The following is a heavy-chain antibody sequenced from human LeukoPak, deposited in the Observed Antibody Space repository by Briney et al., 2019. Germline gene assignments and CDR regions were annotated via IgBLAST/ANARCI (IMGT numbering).Heavy chain of an antibody. J-gene: IGHJ4*02. CDR2: ISYDGSNK. D-gene: IGHD3-22*01. CDR1: GFTFSSYA. Sequence: GGSLRLSCAASGFTFSSYAMHSVRQAPGKGLEWVAVISYDGSNKYYADSVKGRFTISRDNAKNSLYLQMNSLRAEDTALYYCAKDSFTYSFTMMNWGQGTLVTVSS. CDR3: AKDSFTYSFTMMN. V-gene: IGHV3-30-3*01.